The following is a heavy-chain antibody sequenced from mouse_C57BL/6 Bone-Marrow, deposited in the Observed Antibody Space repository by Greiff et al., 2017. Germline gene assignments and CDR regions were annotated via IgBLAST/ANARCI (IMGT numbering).Heavy chain of an antibody. CDR1: GYTFTSYW. D-gene: IGHD1-1*01. Sequence: QVQLQQPGAELVRPGTSVKLSCKASGYTFTSYWMHWVKQRPGQGLEWIGVIDPSDSYTNYNQKFKGKATLTVDTSSSTAYMQLSSLTSEDSAVYYCAREEIYYGSSWFAYWGQGTLVTVSA. V-gene: IGHV1-59*01. J-gene: IGHJ3*01. CDR3: AREEIYYGSSWFAY. CDR2: IDPSDSYT.